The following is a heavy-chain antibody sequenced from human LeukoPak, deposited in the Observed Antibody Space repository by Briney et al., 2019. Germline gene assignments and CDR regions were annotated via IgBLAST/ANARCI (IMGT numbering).Heavy chain of an antibody. Sequence: GGSLRLSCAASEFTFSSYSMNWVRQAPGKGLEWVSYITNSGNSKSYADSVKGRFTISRDNAKNSLYLQMNSLRAEDTAVYYCAREGISGGMDVWGQGTTVTVSS. D-gene: IGHD3-10*01. CDR3: AREGISGGMDV. V-gene: IGHV3-48*04. CDR2: ITNSGNSK. J-gene: IGHJ6*02. CDR1: EFTFSSYS.